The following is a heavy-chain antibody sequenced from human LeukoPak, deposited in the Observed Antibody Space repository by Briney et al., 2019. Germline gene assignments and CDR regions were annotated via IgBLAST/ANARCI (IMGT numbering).Heavy chain of an antibody. CDR3: APDPAHASSDFP. CDR2: ISSSSSYI. Sequence: GGSLRLSCAASGFTFRIYSMNWVRQAPGKGLEWVSFISSSSSYIYYADSVKGRFAISRDNAKKSLFLQMNRLRVEDTGVYYCAPDPAHASSDFPWGQGTLVIVSS. J-gene: IGHJ5*02. V-gene: IGHV3-21*01. D-gene: IGHD6-13*01. CDR1: GFTFRIYS.